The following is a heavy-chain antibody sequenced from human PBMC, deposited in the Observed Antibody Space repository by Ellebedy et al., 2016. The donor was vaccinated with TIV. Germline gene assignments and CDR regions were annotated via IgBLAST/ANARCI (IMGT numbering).Heavy chain of an antibody. V-gene: IGHV3-23*01. D-gene: IGHD1-26*01. CDR2: ISGSGGST. CDR1: GFTLSSYG. CDR3: AKAVGATGYDY. Sequence: GESLKISXAASGFTLSSYGMRWVRQAPGKGLEMVSGISGSGGSTYYADSVKGRFTISRDNSKNTLSLQMNSLRAEDTAVYYCAKAVGATGYDYWGQGTLVTVSS. J-gene: IGHJ4*02.